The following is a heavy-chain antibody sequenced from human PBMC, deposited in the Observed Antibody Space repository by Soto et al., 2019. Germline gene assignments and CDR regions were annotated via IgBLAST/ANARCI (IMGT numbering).Heavy chain of an antibody. D-gene: IGHD1-7*01. CDR3: AREGLITGTTYYYYGMDV. Sequence: QVQLQESGPGLVKPSETLSLTCTVSGGSISSYYWSWIRQPPGKGLEWIGYISYIGSTNYNPSLKSRVTLSVDTSKHQFSLKLSSVTAADTAVYYCAREGLITGTTYYYYGMDVWGQGTTVTVSS. J-gene: IGHJ6*02. V-gene: IGHV4-59*01. CDR1: GGSISSYY. CDR2: ISYIGST.